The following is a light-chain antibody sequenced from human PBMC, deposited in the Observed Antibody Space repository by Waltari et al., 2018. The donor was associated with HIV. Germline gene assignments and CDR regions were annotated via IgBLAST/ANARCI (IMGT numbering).Light chain of an antibody. V-gene: IGLV2-23*01. CDR3: CAYVGTLTPA. Sequence: QSALTQPASVSGSPGQSFTIPCNATAVDIGYLTFVSWYQQFSGRSPQLIIYGGSTRSSRVSHRFSASNSGKTASLTISGLQTADEAIYYCCAYVGTLTPAFGGGTQLTVL. CDR1: AVDIGYLTF. J-gene: IGLJ3*02. CDR2: GGS.